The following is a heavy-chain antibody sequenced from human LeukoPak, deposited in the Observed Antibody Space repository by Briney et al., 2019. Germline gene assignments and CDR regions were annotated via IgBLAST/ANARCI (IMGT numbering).Heavy chain of an antibody. J-gene: IGHJ4*02. CDR2: ISYSGST. CDR3: ARDDAYY. D-gene: IGHD3-16*01. Sequence: SETLSLTCTVSGGSISSYYWSWIRQPPGRGLEWIGYISYSGSTTYNPSLRSRVTISVDTSKNQFSLNLISVTAADTAVYYCARDDAYYWGQGTLVAVSS. CDR1: GGSISSYY. V-gene: IGHV4-59*01.